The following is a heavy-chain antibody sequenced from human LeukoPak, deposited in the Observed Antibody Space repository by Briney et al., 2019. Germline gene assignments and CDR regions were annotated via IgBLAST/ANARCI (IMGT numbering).Heavy chain of an antibody. CDR1: GFTFSSYA. Sequence: GGSLRLSCAASGFTFSSYAMSWVRQAPGKGLEWVSGISGSGESTYYADSVKGRFTISRDNSKNTLYLQMSSLRAEDTAVYYCAKDPFRSPKVFDYWGQGTLVTVSS. CDR3: AKDPFRSPKVFDY. CDR2: ISGSGEST. V-gene: IGHV3-23*01. D-gene: IGHD3-10*01. J-gene: IGHJ4*02.